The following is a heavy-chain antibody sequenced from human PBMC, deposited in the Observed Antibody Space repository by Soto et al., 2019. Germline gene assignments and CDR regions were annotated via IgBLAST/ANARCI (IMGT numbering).Heavy chain of an antibody. D-gene: IGHD1-20*01. CDR1: GGSIRVQSYY. Sequence: SETLSLTCTVSGGSIRVQSYYWTWIRQTPGKGLEWVGSSYYSGTSYFNPALKGRVTISVDTSTNQFSLRPTSVTAADTAVYYCTRRYNWNDYYFDPWGQGTLVTVSS. V-gene: IGHV4-39*01. CDR2: SYYSGTS. J-gene: IGHJ5*02. CDR3: TRRYNWNDYYFDP.